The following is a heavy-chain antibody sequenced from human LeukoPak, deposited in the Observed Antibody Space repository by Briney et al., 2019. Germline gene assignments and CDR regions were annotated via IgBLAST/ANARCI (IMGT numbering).Heavy chain of an antibody. D-gene: IGHD2-2*01. Sequence: GGSLRLSCAASGFTFSSYGMHWVRQAPGKGLEWVAVIWYDGSNKYYADSVKGRFTISRDNSKNTLYLQMNSLKTEDTAVYYCTTDPPYCSSTSCFWGTDAFDIWGQGTMVTVSS. CDR3: TTDPPYCSSTSCFWGTDAFDI. CDR1: GFTFSSYG. CDR2: IWYDGSNK. J-gene: IGHJ3*02. V-gene: IGHV3-33*01.